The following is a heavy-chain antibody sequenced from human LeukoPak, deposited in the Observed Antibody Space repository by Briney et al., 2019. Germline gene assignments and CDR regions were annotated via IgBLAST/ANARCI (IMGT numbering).Heavy chain of an antibody. J-gene: IGHJ4*02. D-gene: IGHD4-23*01. CDR1: GGSISSGGYY. Sequence: SETLSLTCTVSGGSISSGGYYWSWMRQHPGKGLEGIGYIYYSGSTYYNPSLKSRVTIAEDTSKNQFSLRLSSVTAADTAVYYCARVGSGVNLYYFDYWGQGTLVTVSS. CDR2: IYYSGST. CDR3: ARVGSGVNLYYFDY. V-gene: IGHV4-31*03.